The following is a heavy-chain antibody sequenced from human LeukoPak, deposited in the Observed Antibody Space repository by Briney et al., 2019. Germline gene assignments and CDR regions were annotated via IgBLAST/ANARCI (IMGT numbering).Heavy chain of an antibody. CDR2: INPNSGGT. Sequence: ASVKVSCKASGYTFTGYYMHWVRQAPGQGLEWMGWINPNSGGTNYAQKFQGRVTMTRDTSISTAYMELSRLRSDDTAVYYCARFGYGVEYYYMDVWGKGTTVTISS. V-gene: IGHV1-2*02. CDR1: GYTFTGYY. D-gene: IGHD4-17*01. CDR3: ARFGYGVEYYYMDV. J-gene: IGHJ6*03.